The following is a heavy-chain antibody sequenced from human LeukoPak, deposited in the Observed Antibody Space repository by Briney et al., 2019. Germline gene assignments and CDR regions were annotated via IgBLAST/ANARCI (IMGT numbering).Heavy chain of an antibody. Sequence: GASVKVSCKVSGYTLTELSMHWVRQAPGKGLEWMGGFDPEDGETIYAQKFQGRVTMTEDTSTDTAYMELSSLRSEDTAVYYCARIFLSVVAPKRWFDPWGQGTLVTVSS. CDR2: FDPEDGET. CDR1: GYTLTELS. J-gene: IGHJ5*02. CDR3: ARIFLSVVAPKRWFDP. D-gene: IGHD4-23*01. V-gene: IGHV1-24*01.